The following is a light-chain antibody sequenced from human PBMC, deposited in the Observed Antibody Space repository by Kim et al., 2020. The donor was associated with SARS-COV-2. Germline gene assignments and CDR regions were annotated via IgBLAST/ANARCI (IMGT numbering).Light chain of an antibody. CDR1: SGHSSYA. CDR3: QTWGTGIHV. Sequence: ASVNLTCTLSSGHSSYAIAWHQQQPEKGPRYLMRLNSDGSHSKGDGIPDRFSGSSSGAERYLTISSLQSEDEADYYCQTWGTGIHVFGGGTQLTVL. CDR2: LNSDGSH. J-gene: IGLJ3*02. V-gene: IGLV4-69*01.